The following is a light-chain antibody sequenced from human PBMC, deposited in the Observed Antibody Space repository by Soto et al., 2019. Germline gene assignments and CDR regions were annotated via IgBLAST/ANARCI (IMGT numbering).Light chain of an antibody. J-gene: IGKJ5*01. Sequence: TQSAGTLSVSAGEIATGSCRASQSVSSYLAWYQQKPGQAPRLLIYDASNRATGIPARFSGSGSGTDFTLTISSLEPEDFAVYYCQQRSDWPPITFGQGTRLEIK. CDR3: QQRSDWPPIT. CDR1: QSVSSY. CDR2: DAS. V-gene: IGKV3-11*01.